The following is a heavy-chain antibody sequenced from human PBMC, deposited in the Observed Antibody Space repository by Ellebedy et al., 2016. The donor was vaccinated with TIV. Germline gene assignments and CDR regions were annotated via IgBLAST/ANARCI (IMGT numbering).Heavy chain of an antibody. CDR3: ARTIRLQSQWYYSDS. Sequence: ASVKVSCXASGYSFTTSGISWVRQAPGQGLEWMGWISASTGKTIYAQNLQGRVTMTTNKSTSTAYMELNSLRSEDTAVYYCARTIRLQSQWYYSDSWGQGTLVTVSS. D-gene: IGHD2-15*01. J-gene: IGHJ4*02. CDR1: GYSFTTSG. V-gene: IGHV1-18*01. CDR2: ISASTGKT.